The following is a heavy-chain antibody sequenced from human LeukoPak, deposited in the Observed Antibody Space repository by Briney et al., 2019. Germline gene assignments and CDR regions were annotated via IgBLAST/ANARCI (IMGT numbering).Heavy chain of an antibody. CDR1: GFTFSSYG. Sequence: GRSLRLSCAASGFTFSSYGMHWVRQAPGKGLEWVAVISYDGSNKYYADSVKGRFTISRDNSKNTLYLQMNSLRAEDTAVYYCAKDRAGRTPRAAFDIWGQGTMVTASS. CDR3: AKDRAGRTPRAAFDI. CDR2: ISYDGSNK. V-gene: IGHV3-30*18. J-gene: IGHJ3*02. D-gene: IGHD6-13*01.